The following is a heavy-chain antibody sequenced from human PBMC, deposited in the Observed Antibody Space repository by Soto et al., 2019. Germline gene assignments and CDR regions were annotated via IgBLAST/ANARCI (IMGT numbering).Heavy chain of an antibody. CDR1: GFTFSSYG. CDR3: AGCPGYCINGVCYTSDYYYYMDV. V-gene: IGHV3-33*01. J-gene: IGHJ6*03. CDR2: IWYDGSNK. D-gene: IGHD2-8*01. Sequence: GGSLRLSCAASGFTFSSYGMHWVRQAPGKGLEWVAVIWYDGSNKYYADSVKGRFTISRDNSKNTLYLQMNSLRAEDTAVYYCAGCPGYCINGVCYTSDYYYYMDVWGKGTTVTVSS.